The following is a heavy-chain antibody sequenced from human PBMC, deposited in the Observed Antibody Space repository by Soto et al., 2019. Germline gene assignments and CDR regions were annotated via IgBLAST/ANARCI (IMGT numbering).Heavy chain of an antibody. V-gene: IGHV3-23*01. J-gene: IGHJ4*02. CDR2: ISGSGGST. D-gene: IGHD2-2*01. CDR1: GFTFSSYA. CDR3: ANGPGGTSSGFDY. Sequence: SLRLSCAASGFTFSSYAMSWVRQAPGKGLEWVSAISGSGGSTYYADSVKGRFTISRDNSKNTLYLQMNSLRAEDTAVYYCANGPGGTSSGFDYWGQGTLVTVSS.